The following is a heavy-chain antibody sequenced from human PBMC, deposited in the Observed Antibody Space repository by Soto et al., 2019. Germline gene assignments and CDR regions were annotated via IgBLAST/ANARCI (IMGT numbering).Heavy chain of an antibody. CDR2: ISAYNGNT. V-gene: IGHV1-18*01. D-gene: IGHD3-10*01. J-gene: IGHJ6*03. Sequence: GASVKVSCKASGYTFTSYGISWVRQAPGQGLEWMGWISAYNGNTNYAQKLQGRVTMTTDTSTSTAYMELRSLRSDDTAVYYCARDAVLLWFGEPQAYYYYYMDVWGKGTTVTVSS. CDR1: GYTFTSYG. CDR3: ARDAVLLWFGEPQAYYYYYMDV.